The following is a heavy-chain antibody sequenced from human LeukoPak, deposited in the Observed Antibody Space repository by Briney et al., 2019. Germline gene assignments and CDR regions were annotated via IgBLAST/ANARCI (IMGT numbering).Heavy chain of an antibody. CDR2: IRFNGNNK. Sequence: GGSLRLSCAASGFTFSNYGIYWVRQAPGKGLEWVTFIRFNGNNKYYIDSVKGRFTISRDNSKNTVYLQMNSLKPEDTAVHYCAKNALEGSPYNHILSGYYADYWGPESLVTVSS. D-gene: IGHD3-9*01. V-gene: IGHV3-30*02. CDR1: GFTFSNYG. CDR3: AKNALEGSPYNHILSGYYADY. J-gene: IGHJ4*02.